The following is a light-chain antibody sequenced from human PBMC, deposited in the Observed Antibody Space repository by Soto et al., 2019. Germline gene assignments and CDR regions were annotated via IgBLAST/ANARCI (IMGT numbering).Light chain of an antibody. CDR2: AAS. J-gene: IGKJ1*01. CDR3: HQYGNSPLS. Sequence: EIVMTQSPATLSVNPGDGATLSCRASQIVASDYLAWYQHKPGQAPRLLIYAASSRATDLPDRFSGSGSGTDFTLSISRLEPEDFAVYFCHQYGNSPLSFGQGTKV. CDR1: QIVASDY. V-gene: IGKV3-20*01.